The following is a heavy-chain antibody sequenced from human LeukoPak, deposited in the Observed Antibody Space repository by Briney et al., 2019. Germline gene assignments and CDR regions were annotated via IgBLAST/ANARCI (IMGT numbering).Heavy chain of an antibody. V-gene: IGHV3-48*03. CDR2: ISSSGSTI. CDR3: ARDDAPVFAWDY. D-gene: IGHD3-16*01. CDR1: GFTFSSYE. Sequence: GGSLRLSCAASGFTFSSYEMNWVRQAPGKGLEWVSYISSSGSTIYYADSVKGRFTISRDNAKNSLYLQMNSLRAEDTAVYYCARDDAPVFAWDYWGQGTLVTVSS. J-gene: IGHJ4*02.